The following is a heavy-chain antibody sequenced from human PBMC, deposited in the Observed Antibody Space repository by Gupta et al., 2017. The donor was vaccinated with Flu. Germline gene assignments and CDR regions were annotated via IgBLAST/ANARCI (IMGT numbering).Heavy chain of an antibody. J-gene: IGHJ4*02. V-gene: IGHV3-49*03. D-gene: IGHD3-22*01. Sequence: EVQLVESGGGLVQPGRSLRLSCTASGFTFGDYAMSWFRQAPGKGLEWVGFIRSKAYGGTTEYAASVKGRFTISRDDSKSIAYLQMNSLKTEDTAVYYCTSGTIGVDYYDSSGYYVDYWGQGTLVTVSS. CDR2: IRSKAYGGTT. CDR1: GFTFGDYA. CDR3: TSGTIGVDYYDSSGYYVDY.